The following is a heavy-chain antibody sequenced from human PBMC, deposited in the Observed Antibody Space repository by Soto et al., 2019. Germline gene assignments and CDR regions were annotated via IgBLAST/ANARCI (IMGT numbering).Heavy chain of an antibody. CDR3: AKSGSSGWYGWFDP. J-gene: IGHJ5*02. Sequence: QITLKESGPTLVKPTQTLTLTCIFSGFSLRTSGVGVGWFRQPQGKALEWLGFIYWNDDKRYSPSLKRRLTITKDTSKNQVVLTMTNMDPLDTATYYCAKSGSSGWYGWFDPWCQGTLVTVSS. V-gene: IGHV2-5*01. CDR2: IYWNDDK. D-gene: IGHD6-19*01. CDR1: GFSLRTSGVG.